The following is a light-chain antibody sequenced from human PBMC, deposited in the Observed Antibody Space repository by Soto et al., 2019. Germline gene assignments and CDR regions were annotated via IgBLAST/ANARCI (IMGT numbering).Light chain of an antibody. J-gene: IGKJ5*01. CDR2: GTS. Sequence: EIVMTQSPATLSVSLGERATPYCRASQSVSSNLAWYQQRPGQTPRLLIYGTSTRATGIPARFSGSGSGTEFTLTISSLQSEDFAVYYCQQYNNWLSITFGQGTRLEI. V-gene: IGKV3D-15*01. CDR1: QSVSSN. CDR3: QQYNNWLSIT.